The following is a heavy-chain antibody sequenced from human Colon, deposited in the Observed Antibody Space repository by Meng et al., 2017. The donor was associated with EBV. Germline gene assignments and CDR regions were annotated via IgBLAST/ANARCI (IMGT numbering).Heavy chain of an antibody. CDR3: ARGTPGRSYSDY. Sequence: QVHLGESGVKVEKPGASGRVSCEASGYTFASYGISWLRQAPGQGLEWMGWFVNNVDTYSAQKFQGSVTMTTDTHTSTAFMELRRLRSDDTAVYYCARGTPGRSYSDYWGQGTLVTVSS. V-gene: IGHV1-18*01. J-gene: IGHJ4*02. D-gene: IGHD3-10*01. CDR2: FVNNVDT. CDR1: GYTFASYG.